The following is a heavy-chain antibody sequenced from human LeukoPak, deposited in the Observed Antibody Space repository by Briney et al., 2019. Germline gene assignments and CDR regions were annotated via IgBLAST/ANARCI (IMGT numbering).Heavy chain of an antibody. J-gene: IGHJ6*02. Sequence: SETLSLTCTVSGGSISSYYWSWIRQPAGKGLEWIGRIYTSGSTNYNPSLKSRVTMSVDTSKNQFSLKLSSVTAADTAMYYCARVPYDHHKRTQHFYYYYSMDVWGQGTTVTVSS. CDR1: GGSISSYY. CDR3: ARVPYDHHKRTQHFYYYYSMDV. CDR2: IYTSGST. V-gene: IGHV4-4*07. D-gene: IGHD3-22*01.